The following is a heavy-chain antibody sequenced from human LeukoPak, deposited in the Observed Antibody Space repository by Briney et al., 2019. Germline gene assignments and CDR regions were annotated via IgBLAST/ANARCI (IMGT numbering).Heavy chain of an antibody. J-gene: IGHJ3*02. Sequence: GGSLRLSCAASGFTFSSYGMHWVRQAPGKGLEWVAVIWYDGSNKYYADSVKGRFTISRDNSKNTLYLQMNSLRAEDTAVYYCASDRIAAAGTDAFDIWGQGTMVTVSS. CDR3: ASDRIAAAGTDAFDI. D-gene: IGHD6-13*01. CDR1: GFTFSSYG. V-gene: IGHV3-33*01. CDR2: IWYDGSNK.